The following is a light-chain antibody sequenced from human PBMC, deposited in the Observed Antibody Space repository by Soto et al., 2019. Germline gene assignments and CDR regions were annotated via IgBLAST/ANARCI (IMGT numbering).Light chain of an antibody. V-gene: IGKV1-39*01. CDR1: RSIGNY. J-gene: IGKJ2*01. CDR3: QQSYSCPYS. Sequence: DVQMTQSPSSLSASVGDRVTITCRASRSIGNYLNWYQQKPDSAPQLLIYLTSTLQSGVPSRFSGSGSGTDFTLPISSLQPEDFATYYCQQSYSCPYSFGQGTKLEIK. CDR2: LTS.